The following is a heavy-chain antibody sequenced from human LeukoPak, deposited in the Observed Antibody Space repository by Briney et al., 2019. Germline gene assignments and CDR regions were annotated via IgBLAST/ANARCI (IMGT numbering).Heavy chain of an antibody. V-gene: IGHV1-2*02. CDR3: ATNILVRDIINWFDP. CDR2: IKPNSGGT. CDR1: GYSFADYY. D-gene: IGHD3-10*01. Sequence: ASVKVSCKASGYSFADYYMHWVRQAPEHALEWMEWIKPNSGGTRSAQKFQGRVTMTRDTSISTAYMELSSLRYDDTAVYYCATNILVRDIINWFDPWGQGTLVTVSS. J-gene: IGHJ5*02.